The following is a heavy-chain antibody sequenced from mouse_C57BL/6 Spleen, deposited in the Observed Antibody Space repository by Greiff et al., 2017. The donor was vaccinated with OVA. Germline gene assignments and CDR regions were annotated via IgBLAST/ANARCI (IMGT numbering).Heavy chain of an antibody. CDR2: IDPSDSET. V-gene: IGHV1-52*01. J-gene: IGHJ2*01. CDR3: ARFHDGYYLDY. CDR1: GYTFTSYW. D-gene: IGHD2-3*01. Sequence: VQLQQPGAELVRPGSSVKLSCKASGYTFTSYWMHWVKQRPIQGLEWIGNIDPSDSETHYNQKFKDKATLTVDKSSSTAYMQLSSLTSEDSAVYYCARFHDGYYLDYWGQGTTLTVSS.